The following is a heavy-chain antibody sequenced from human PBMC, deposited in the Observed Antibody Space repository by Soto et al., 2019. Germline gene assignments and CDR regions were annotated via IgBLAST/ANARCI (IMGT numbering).Heavy chain of an antibody. CDR1: GYTFTSHA. V-gene: IGHV1-3*01. Sequence: QVQLMQSGPEVKKPGASVNVSCKASGYTFTSHAIHWVRQAPGQRLEWMGWINVGNGNTRYSQKFRDRVTITRDTSASTAYMELSSLGSEDTAVYYCAREDWGGNYYGSGSPLSPWGQGTRVTVSS. CDR2: INVGNGNT. D-gene: IGHD3-10*01. J-gene: IGHJ5*02. CDR3: AREDWGGNYYGSGSPLSP.